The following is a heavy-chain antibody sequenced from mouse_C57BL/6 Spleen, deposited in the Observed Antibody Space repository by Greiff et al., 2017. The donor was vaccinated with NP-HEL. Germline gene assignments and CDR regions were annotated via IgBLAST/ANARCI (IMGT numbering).Heavy chain of an antibody. V-gene: IGHV5-17*01. CDR1: GFTFSDYG. CDR3: ARPDGYYAGYFDH. D-gene: IGHD2-3*01. CDR2: ISSGSSTI. Sequence: EVHLVESGGGLVKPGGSLKLSCAASGFTFSDYGMHWVRQAPEKGLEWVAYISSGSSTIYYADTVKGRFTISRDNAKNTLFLQMTSLRSEDTAMYYCARPDGYYAGYFDHWGQGTTLTVSS. J-gene: IGHJ2*01.